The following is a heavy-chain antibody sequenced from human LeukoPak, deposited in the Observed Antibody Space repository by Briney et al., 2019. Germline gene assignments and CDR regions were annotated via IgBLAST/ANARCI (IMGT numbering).Heavy chain of an antibody. CDR1: GFTFSSYA. D-gene: IGHD3-10*01. CDR2: IRYDGSNK. V-gene: IGHV3-30*02. CDR3: SRGEYYGSGCYYRLDY. J-gene: IGHJ4*02. Sequence: PGGSLRLSCAASGFTFSSYAMNWVRQAPGKGLEWVAFIRYDGSNKYYADYVKGRFTISRDNAKNSVYMEMNSLRAEDTAVYYCSRGEYYGSGCYYRLDYWGQGTLVTVPS.